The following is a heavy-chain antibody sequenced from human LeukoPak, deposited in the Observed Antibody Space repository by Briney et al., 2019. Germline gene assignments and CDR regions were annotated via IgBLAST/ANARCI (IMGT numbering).Heavy chain of an antibody. CDR2: ISGSGGSA. Sequence: PGGSLRLSCAASGFTFSSYAMSWVRQAPGKGLEWVSAISGSGGSAYYADSVKGRFTISRDDSKNTLYLQMNSLRAEDTAVYYCAREEEDSATAAYYLDFWGQGSLVTVSS. CDR1: GFTFSSYA. V-gene: IGHV3-23*01. J-gene: IGHJ4*02. D-gene: IGHD2-2*01. CDR3: AREEEDSATAAYYLDF.